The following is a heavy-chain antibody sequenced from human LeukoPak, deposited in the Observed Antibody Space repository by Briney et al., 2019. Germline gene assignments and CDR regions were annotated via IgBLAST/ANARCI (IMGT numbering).Heavy chain of an antibody. CDR3: ARARSTVTTPPHIDY. J-gene: IGHJ4*02. CDR1: GGSFSGYY. Sequence: SETLSLTCAVYGGSFSGYYWSWIRQPPGKGLEWIGEINHSGSTNYNPSLKSRVTISVDTSKNQFSLKLSSVTAADTAVYYCARARSTVTTPPHIDYSGQGTLVTVSS. D-gene: IGHD4-17*01. CDR2: INHSGST. V-gene: IGHV4-34*01.